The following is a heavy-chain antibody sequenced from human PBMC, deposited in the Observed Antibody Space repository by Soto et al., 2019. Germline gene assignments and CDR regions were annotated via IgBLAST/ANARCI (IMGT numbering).Heavy chain of an antibody. CDR3: ARDQDSLGIAAADGGMDV. D-gene: IGHD6-13*01. Sequence: ASVKVSCKASGYTFTSYAMHWVRQAPGQRLEWMGWINAGNGNTKYSQKFQGRVTITRDTSASTAYMELSSLRSEDTAVYYCARDQDSLGIAAADGGMDVWGQGTTVTVSS. V-gene: IGHV1-3*01. CDR2: INAGNGNT. J-gene: IGHJ6*02. CDR1: GYTFTSYA.